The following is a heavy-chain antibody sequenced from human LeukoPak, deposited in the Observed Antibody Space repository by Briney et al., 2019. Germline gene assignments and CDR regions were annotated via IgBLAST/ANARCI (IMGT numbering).Heavy chain of an antibody. CDR2: ISGSGAST. D-gene: IGHD2-21*02. CDR3: ARGRSVVTATSLEY. J-gene: IGHJ4*02. Sequence: PGGSLRLSCAASGFTFSSYAMSWVRQAPGKGLEWVSVISGSGASTYYADSVKGRFTISRDNSKNTLYMHMNSLRAEDTAVYYCARGRSVVTATSLEYWGQGTLVTVSS. V-gene: IGHV3-23*01. CDR1: GFTFSSYA.